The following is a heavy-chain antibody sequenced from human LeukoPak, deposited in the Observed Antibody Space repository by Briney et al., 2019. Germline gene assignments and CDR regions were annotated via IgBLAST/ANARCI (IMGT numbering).Heavy chain of an antibody. CDR1: GGSFSGYY. V-gene: IGHV4-34*01. J-gene: IGHJ4*02. CDR2: INHSGST. Sequence: SETLSFTCAVYGGSFSGYYWSWIRQPPGKGLEWIGEINHSGSTNYNPSLKSRATISVDTSKNQFSLKLSSVTAADTAVYYCARVVAAATTDYWGQGTLVTVSS. D-gene: IGHD6-13*01. CDR3: ARVVAAATTDY.